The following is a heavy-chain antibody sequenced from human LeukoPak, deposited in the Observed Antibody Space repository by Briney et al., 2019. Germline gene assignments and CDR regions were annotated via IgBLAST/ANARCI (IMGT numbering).Heavy chain of an antibody. CDR2: INHSGST. D-gene: IGHD4-23*01. Sequence: ETLSLTXXXXGGSXXGXYWSWIRQPPGKGLEWIGEINHSGSTNYNPSLKSRVTISVDTSKNQFSLKLSSVTAADTAVYYCARAGPDYGGNPGLDYWGQGTLVTVSS. J-gene: IGHJ4*02. CDR3: ARAGPDYGGNPGLDY. V-gene: IGHV4-34*01. CDR1: GGSXXGXY.